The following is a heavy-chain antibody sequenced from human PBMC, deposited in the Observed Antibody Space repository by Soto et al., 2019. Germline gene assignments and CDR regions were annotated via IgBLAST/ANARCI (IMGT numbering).Heavy chain of an antibody. CDR3: ERDLIAAACTGGYYYVMDG. J-gene: IGHJ6*02. V-gene: IGHV4-38-2*02. Sequence: PLETRSLAYAVSGYSIRSGYYWGWIRQPPGKGLEWIGSIYHSGSTYYNPALKSRVTISVDTSKNQFYLKLSSVTAADTAVYYCERDLIAAACTGGYYYVMDGWGEETPV. CDR1: GYSIRSGYY. D-gene: IGHD6-13*01. CDR2: IYHSGST.